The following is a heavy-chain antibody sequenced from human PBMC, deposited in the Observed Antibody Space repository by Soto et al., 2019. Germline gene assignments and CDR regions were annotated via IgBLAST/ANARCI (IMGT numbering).Heavy chain of an antibody. J-gene: IGHJ4*02. V-gene: IGHV3-30*18. CDR1: GFTFSSYG. D-gene: IGHD4-17*01. Sequence: PGGSLRLSCAASGFTFSSYGMHWVRQAPGKGLEWVAVISYGGSNKYYADSVKGRFTISRDNSKNTLYLQMNSLRAEDTAVYYCAKALAPKVTTGAFDYWGQGTLVTVSS. CDR2: ISYGGSNK. CDR3: AKALAPKVTTGAFDY.